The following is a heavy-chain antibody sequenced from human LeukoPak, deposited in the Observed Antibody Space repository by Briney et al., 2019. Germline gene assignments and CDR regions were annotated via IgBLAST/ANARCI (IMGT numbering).Heavy chain of an antibody. CDR3: AELGITMIGGV. Sequence: GGSLRLSCAASGFTFSSYSMNWVRQAPGKGLEWVSGISPSGDITYYADSVKGRFTISRDNAKNSPYLQMNSLRAEDTAVYYCAELGITMIGGVWGKGTTVTISS. CDR2: ISPSGDIT. V-gene: IGHV3-48*04. D-gene: IGHD3-10*02. CDR1: GFTFSSYS. J-gene: IGHJ6*04.